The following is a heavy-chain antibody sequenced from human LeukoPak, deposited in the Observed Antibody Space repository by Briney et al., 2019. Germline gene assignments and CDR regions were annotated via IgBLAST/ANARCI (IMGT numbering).Heavy chain of an antibody. Sequence: SETLSLTCTVSGGSISSYYWSWIRQPPGKGQEWIGYIYYSGSTNYNPSLESRVTISVDMSKSQFSLKLRSVPAADTAVYYCARTTEGGYSYGYFYYYYMDVWGKGTTVTISS. CDR3: ARTTEGGYSYGYFYYYYMDV. CDR2: IYYSGST. J-gene: IGHJ6*03. CDR1: GGSISSYY. V-gene: IGHV4-59*01. D-gene: IGHD5-18*01.